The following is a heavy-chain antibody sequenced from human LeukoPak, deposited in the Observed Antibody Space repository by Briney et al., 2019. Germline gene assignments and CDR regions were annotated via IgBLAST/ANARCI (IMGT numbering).Heavy chain of an antibody. Sequence: QPGGSLRLSCAASGFTFSSYSMNWVRQAPGKGLEWVANIKQDGSTKHYADSLKGRFTISRDNPKNSLYLQMNNLRADDTAVYYCTRDTDGSLDYWGQGILVTVAS. J-gene: IGHJ4*02. D-gene: IGHD1-26*01. CDR3: TRDTDGSLDY. CDR2: IKQDGSTK. CDR1: GFTFSSYS. V-gene: IGHV3-7*01.